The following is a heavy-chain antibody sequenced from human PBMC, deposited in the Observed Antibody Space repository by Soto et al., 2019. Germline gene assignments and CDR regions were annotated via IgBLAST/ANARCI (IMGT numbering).Heavy chain of an antibody. CDR3: AGACVAAGASRGYYDYRMDV. CDR2: ISSSSSYI. Sequence: EVQLVESGGGLVKPGGSLRLSCAASGFTFSSYSMNWVRQAPGKGLEWVSSISSSSSYIYYADSVKGRFTISRDNAKNTVYLQMNRLRAEDTAVYYGAGACVAAGASRGYYDYRMDVWGQGTPVTVSS. D-gene: IGHD6-25*01. CDR1: GFTFSSYS. J-gene: IGHJ6*02. V-gene: IGHV3-21*01.